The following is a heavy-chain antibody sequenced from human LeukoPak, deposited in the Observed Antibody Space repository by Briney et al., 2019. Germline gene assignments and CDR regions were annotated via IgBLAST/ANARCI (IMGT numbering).Heavy chain of an antibody. Sequence: ASVKVSCKASGGTFSSYAISWVRQAPGQGLEWMGGIIPIFGTANYAQKFQGRVTITTDESTSTAYMELSSLRSEDTAVYYCARSVVPAAISDYYYYYMDVWGKGTTVTVSS. CDR3: ARSVVPAAISDYYYYYMDV. CDR2: IIPIFGTA. CDR1: GGTFSSYA. J-gene: IGHJ6*03. D-gene: IGHD2-2*01. V-gene: IGHV1-69*05.